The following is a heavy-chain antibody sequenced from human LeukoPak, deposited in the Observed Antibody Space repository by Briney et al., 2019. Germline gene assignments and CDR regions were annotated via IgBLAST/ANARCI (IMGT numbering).Heavy chain of an antibody. V-gene: IGHV4-4*02. CDR3: ARRTTVTTGEVDR. CDR1: GGSISSSNW. J-gene: IGHJ5*02. CDR2: IYHSGST. D-gene: IGHD4-17*01. Sequence: SETLSLTCAVSGGSISSSNWWSWVRPPPGKGLEWIGEIYHSGSTNYNPSLKSRVTISVDKSKNQFSLKLSSVTAADTAVYYCARRTTVTTGEVDRWGQGTLVTVSS.